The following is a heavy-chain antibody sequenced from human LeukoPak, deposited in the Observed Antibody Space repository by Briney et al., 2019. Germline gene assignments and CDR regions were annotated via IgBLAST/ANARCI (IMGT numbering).Heavy chain of an antibody. CDR1: GCTFSSYG. J-gene: IGHJ4*02. CDR2: IWYDERNK. D-gene: IGHD1-26*01. CDR3: ARGGFSGTFYYFDN. Sequence: GGSLRLSCAASGCTFSSYGMHWARQAPGKGLEWVAVIWYDERNKYYTDSVKGRFTISRDNSKNTVYLQMNSLGVEDTAVYYCARGGFSGTFYYFDNWGQGTLVTVSS. V-gene: IGHV3-33*01.